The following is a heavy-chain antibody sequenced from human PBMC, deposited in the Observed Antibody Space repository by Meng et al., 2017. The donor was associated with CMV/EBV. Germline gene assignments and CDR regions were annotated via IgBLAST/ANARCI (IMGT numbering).Heavy chain of an antibody. J-gene: IGHJ5*02. CDR3: ARGRGGSYPHPRPRWFDP. V-gene: IGHV4-34*01. CDR2: INHSGST. D-gene: IGHD1-26*01. Sequence: GSLRLSCAVYGGSSSGYYWSWIRQPPGKGLEWIGEINHSGSTNYNPSLKSRVTISVDTSKNQFSLKLSSVTAADTAVYYCARGRGGSYPHPRPRWFDPWGQGTLVTVSS. CDR1: GGSSSGYY.